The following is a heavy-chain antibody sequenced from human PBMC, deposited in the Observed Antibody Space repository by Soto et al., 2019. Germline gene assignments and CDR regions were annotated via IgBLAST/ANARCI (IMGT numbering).Heavy chain of an antibody. CDR1: GFTFSSYG. D-gene: IGHD2-15*01. V-gene: IGHV3-23*01. CDR2: VSIGGST. CDR3: AKRRGAGGHFDY. J-gene: IGHJ4*02. Sequence: GGSLRLSCAASGFTFSSYGMHWVRQGPGKGLEWVAVVSIGGSTHYADSVRGRFTISRDNSKNTLSLQMNSLTAEDTAVYFCAKRRGAGGHFDYRGQGALVTVSS.